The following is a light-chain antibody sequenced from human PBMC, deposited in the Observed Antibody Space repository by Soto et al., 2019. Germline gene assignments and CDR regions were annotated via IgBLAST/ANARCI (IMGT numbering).Light chain of an antibody. J-gene: IGKJ1*01. Sequence: EIVVTQSPATLSVSQGERVTLSCRASQSVSSSLAWYQQRPGQAPRLLIYDTSTRAAGIAARFSGSGSGTEFTLTIRSLQSEDSAVYYCQQYVHWPPGAFGQGTTVEIK. CDR3: QQYVHWPPGA. CDR1: QSVSSS. CDR2: DTS. V-gene: IGKV3-15*01.